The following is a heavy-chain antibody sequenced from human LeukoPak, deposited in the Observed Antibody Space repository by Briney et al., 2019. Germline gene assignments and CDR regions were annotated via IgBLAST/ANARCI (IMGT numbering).Heavy chain of an antibody. D-gene: IGHD3-3*01. CDR1: GYTFTGYY. Sequence: ASVKVSCKASGYTFTGYYMHWVRQSPGQGFEWMGWINPNSGGTNYAQKFQGRVTMTRDTSISTVYMELSRLRSDDTAVYYCARDTGITIFGVVIYWGQGTLVTVSS. J-gene: IGHJ4*02. CDR2: INPNSGGT. CDR3: ARDTGITIFGVVIY. V-gene: IGHV1-2*02.